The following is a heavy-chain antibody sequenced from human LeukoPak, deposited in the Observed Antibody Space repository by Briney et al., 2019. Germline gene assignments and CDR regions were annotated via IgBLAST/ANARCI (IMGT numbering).Heavy chain of an antibody. D-gene: IGHD3-10*01. V-gene: IGHV4-59*01. J-gene: IGHJ1*01. CDR2: IYYSGST. CDR1: GGSISSYY. Sequence: SETLSLTCTVSGGSISSYYWSWIRQPPGQGLEWIGYIYYSGSTNYNPSLKSRVTISVDTSKNQFSLKLSSVTAADTAVYYCAGGYYGSHRLEYFQHWGQGTLVTVSS. CDR3: AGGYYGSHRLEYFQH.